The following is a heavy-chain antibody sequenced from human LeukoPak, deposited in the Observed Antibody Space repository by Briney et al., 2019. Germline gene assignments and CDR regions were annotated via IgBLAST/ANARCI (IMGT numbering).Heavy chain of an antibody. D-gene: IGHD3-3*01. CDR2: ISSSSSYI. J-gene: IGHJ6*04. CDR1: GFTFSSHS. V-gene: IGHV3-21*01. CDR3: ARDASGDFSGMDV. Sequence: GALELSCGASGFTFSSHSMNWVRQAPGKGLEWVSSISSSSSYIYYADSVKGRFTISRDNAKNSLYLQMNSLRAEDTAVYYCARDASGDFSGMDVWGKGTTVTVSS.